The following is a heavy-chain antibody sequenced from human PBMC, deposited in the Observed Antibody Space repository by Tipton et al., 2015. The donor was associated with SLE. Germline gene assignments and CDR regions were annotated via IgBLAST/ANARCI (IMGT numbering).Heavy chain of an antibody. CDR1: GGSISGYY. CDR3: ARHGDIVTGYLHFDY. CDR2: ISYTGST. V-gene: IGHV4-59*08. Sequence: GLVKPSETLSLTCAVSGGSISGYYWSWIRQSPGKGLEWIGYISYTGSTTFNPSLKSRVTISLDTSKNNFSLKLNSVTAADTAVYYCARHGDIVTGYLHFDYWCQGTLVTVSS. J-gene: IGHJ4*02. D-gene: IGHD3-9*01.